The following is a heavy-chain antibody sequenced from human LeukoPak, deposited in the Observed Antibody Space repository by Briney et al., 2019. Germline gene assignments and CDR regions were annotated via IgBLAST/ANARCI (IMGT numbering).Heavy chain of an antibody. D-gene: IGHD3-10*01. CDR1: GYTFTSYG. CDR2: ISAYDGNT. J-gene: IGHJ6*04. Sequence: ASVRFSCKASGYTFTSYGFTWVRQAPGQGLEWMGWISAYDGNTNYAQKLQGRVTMTTDTSTSTAYMELRSLGSDDTAVYYCARGGIRDGMDVWGKGTTVAVSS. V-gene: IGHV1-18*04. CDR3: ARGGIRDGMDV.